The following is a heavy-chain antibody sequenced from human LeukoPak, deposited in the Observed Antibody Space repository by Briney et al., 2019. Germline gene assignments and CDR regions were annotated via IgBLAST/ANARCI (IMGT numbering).Heavy chain of an antibody. CDR3: ANDYHRGSSWLRDAFDI. CDR1: GFTFSSYS. Sequence: GGSLRLSCAASGFTFSSYSMNWVRQAPGKGLEWVSSISSSSSYIYYADSVKGRFTISRDNAKNSLYLQMNSLRAEDTALYYCANDYHRGSSWLRDAFDIWGQGTMVTVSS. V-gene: IGHV3-21*04. J-gene: IGHJ3*02. D-gene: IGHD6-13*01. CDR2: ISSSSSYI.